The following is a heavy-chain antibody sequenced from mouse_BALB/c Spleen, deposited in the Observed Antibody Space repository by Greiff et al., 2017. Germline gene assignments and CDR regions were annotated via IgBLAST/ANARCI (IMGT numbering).Heavy chain of an antibody. CDR2: IDPANGNT. CDR3: ASRDSSGYDY. J-gene: IGHJ3*01. Sequence: DVQLQESGAELVKPGASVKLSCTASGFNIKDTYMHWVKQRPEQGLEWIGRIDPANGNTKYDPKFQGKATITADTSSNTAYLQLSSLTSEDTAVYYCASRDSSGYDYWGQGTLVTVSA. V-gene: IGHV14-3*02. CDR1: GFNIKDTY. D-gene: IGHD3-2*01.